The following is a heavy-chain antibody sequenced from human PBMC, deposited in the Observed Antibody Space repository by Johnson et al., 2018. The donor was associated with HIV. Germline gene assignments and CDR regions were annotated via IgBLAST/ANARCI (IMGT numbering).Heavy chain of an antibody. D-gene: IGHD3-22*01. J-gene: IGHJ3*02. V-gene: IGHV3-30*18. CDR3: AKTPGDNWYYSEGTDAFDI. CDR2: ISYDGSNK. CDR1: GFTYSSYA. Sequence: QVQLVESGGGVVQPGRSLRLSCVVSGFTYSSYAMHWVRQAPGKGLEWVAVISYDGSNKYYVDSVKGRFTISRDNSKNTLYLQMNSLRPEDTAVYYCAKTPGDNWYYSEGTDAFDIWGQGTMVTVSS.